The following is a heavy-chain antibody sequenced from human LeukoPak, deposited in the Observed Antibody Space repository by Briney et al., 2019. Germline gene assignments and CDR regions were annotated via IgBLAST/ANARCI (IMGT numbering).Heavy chain of an antibody. CDR1: GFTFSSYA. CDR3: AYDYGDYFLGYYYYGMDV. V-gene: IGHV3-64*01. D-gene: IGHD4-17*01. J-gene: IGHJ6*02. Sequence: GGSLRLSCAASGFTFSSYAMHWVRQAPGKGLEYVSAISSNGGSTYYANSVKGRFTISRDNSKNTLYLQIGSLRAEDMAVYYCAYDYGDYFLGYYYYGMDVWGQGTTVTVSS. CDR2: ISSNGGST.